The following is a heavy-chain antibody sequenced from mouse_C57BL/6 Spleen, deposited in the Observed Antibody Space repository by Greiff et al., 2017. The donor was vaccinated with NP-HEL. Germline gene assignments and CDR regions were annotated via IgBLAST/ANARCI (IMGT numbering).Heavy chain of an antibody. CDR2: IYPGDGDT. CDR3: AKNYYGSSYGFAY. J-gene: IGHJ3*01. V-gene: IGHV1-82*01. CDR1: GYAFSSSW. Sequence: QVQLKESGPELVKPGASVKISCKASGYAFSSSWMNWAKQRPGKGLEWIGRIYPGDGDTNYNGKFKGKATLTADKSSSTAYMQLSSLTSEDSAVYFCAKNYYGSSYGFAYWGQGTLVTVSA. D-gene: IGHD1-1*01.